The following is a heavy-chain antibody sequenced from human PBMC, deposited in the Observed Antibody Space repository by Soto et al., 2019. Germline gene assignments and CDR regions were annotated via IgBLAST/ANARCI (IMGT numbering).Heavy chain of an antibody. J-gene: IGHJ4*02. V-gene: IGHV1-69*01. CDR3: ARATPDSSGYYFYHFDY. CDR2: IIPIFGTA. Sequence: QVQLVQSGAEVKKPGSSVKVSCKASGGTFSSYAISWVRQAPGQGLEWTGGIIPIFGTANYAQKFQGRVTITADESTSTAYMELSSLRSEDTAVYYCARATPDSSGYYFYHFDYWGQGTLVTVSS. CDR1: GGTFSSYA. D-gene: IGHD3-22*01.